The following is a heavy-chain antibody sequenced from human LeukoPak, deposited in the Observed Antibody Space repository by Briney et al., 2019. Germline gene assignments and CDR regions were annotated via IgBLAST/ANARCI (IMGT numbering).Heavy chain of an antibody. CDR3: ATISAQTFDI. CDR2: IKPDGIDK. V-gene: IGHV3-7*01. CDR1: GFTFRNHW. D-gene: IGHD5-24*01. J-gene: IGHJ3*02. Sequence: PGGSRRLSCVGSGFTFRNHWVNWVRQSPRKGLEWVANIKPDGIDKYYVDSARGRFTVSRDNAKNSAFLQMNSLRAEDTAIYYCATISAQTFDIWGQGTLVSVSS.